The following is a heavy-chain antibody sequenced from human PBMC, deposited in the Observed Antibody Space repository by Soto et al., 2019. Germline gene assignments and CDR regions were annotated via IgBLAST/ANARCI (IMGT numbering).Heavy chain of an antibody. CDR3: ARRRGVQAYWFDP. V-gene: IGHV1-8*01. CDR2: MNPNSGNT. CDR1: GYTFTSYY. D-gene: IGHD3-10*01. Sequence: ASVKVSCKASGYTFTSYYINWVRQATGQGLEWMGWMNPNSGNTGYAQKFQGRVTMTRNTSISTAYMELSSLRSEDTAVYYCARRRGVQAYWFDPWGQGTLVTVSS. J-gene: IGHJ5*02.